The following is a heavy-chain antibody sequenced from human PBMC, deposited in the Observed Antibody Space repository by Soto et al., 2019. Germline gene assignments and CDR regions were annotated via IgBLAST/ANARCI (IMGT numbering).Heavy chain of an antibody. CDR2: IIPIFGTA. CDR1: GGTFSSYA. D-gene: IGHD5-12*01. V-gene: IGHV1-69*13. J-gene: IGHJ4*02. Sequence: ASVKVSCKASGGTFSSYAISWVRQAPGQGLEWMGGIIPIFGTANYAQKFQGRVTITADESTSTAYMELSSLRSEDTAVYYCATPSLYSGSEQGGFGYWGQGTLVTVSS. CDR3: ATPSLYSGSEQGGFGY.